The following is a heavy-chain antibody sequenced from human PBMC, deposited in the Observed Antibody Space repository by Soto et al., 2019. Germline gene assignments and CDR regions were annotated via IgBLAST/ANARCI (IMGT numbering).Heavy chain of an antibody. V-gene: IGHV1-18*01. CDR3: ARGNLVLRYFDWSPNWFDP. Sequence: GASVKVSCKASGYTFTSYGISWVRQAPGQGLEWMGWISAYNGNTNYAQKLQGRVTMTTDTSTSTAYMELRSLRSDDTAVYYCARGNLVLRYFDWSPNWFDPWGQGTLVTVSS. J-gene: IGHJ5*02. D-gene: IGHD3-9*01. CDR1: GYTFTSYG. CDR2: ISAYNGNT.